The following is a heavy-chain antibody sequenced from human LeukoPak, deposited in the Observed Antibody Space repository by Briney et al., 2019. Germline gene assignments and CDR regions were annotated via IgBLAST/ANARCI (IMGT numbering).Heavy chain of an antibody. J-gene: IGHJ4*02. D-gene: IGHD3-16*01. CDR2: INTNTGNP. CDR3: ARDGPAAYA. V-gene: IGHV7-4-1*02. CDR1: GYTFTNYA. Sequence: ASVKVSCKTSGYTFTNYAMNWVRQAPGQGLEWMGWINTNTGNPTYAQGFTGRFVFSLDTSVNTAFLQISSLKAEDTAIYYCARDGPAAYAWGQGTMVIVSS.